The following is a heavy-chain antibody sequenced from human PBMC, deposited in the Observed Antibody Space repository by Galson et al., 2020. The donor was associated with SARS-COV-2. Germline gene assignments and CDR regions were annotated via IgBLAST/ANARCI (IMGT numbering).Heavy chain of an antibody. CDR1: GFTFSSYA. D-gene: IGHD3-3*01. J-gene: IGHJ6*03. V-gene: IGHV3-30*04. CDR2: ISYDGSNK. Sequence: GGSLRLSCAASGFTFSSYAMHWVRQAPGKGLEWVAVISYDGSNKYYADSVKGRFTISRDNSKNTLYLQMNSLRAEDTAVYYCAREESYDFWSGYYFHYYYYMDVWGKGTTVTVSS. CDR3: AREESYDFWSGYYFHYYYYMDV.